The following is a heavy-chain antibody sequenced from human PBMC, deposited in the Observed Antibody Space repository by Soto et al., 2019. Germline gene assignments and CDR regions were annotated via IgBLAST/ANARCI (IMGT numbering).Heavy chain of an antibody. Sequence: SVKVSCKASGGTFSSYAISWVRQVPGQGLEWMGGIIPIFGTANYAQKFQGRVTITADESTSTAYMELSSLRSEDTAVYYCARDSGGYDFCSGYQNYYYYYGMDVWGQGTTVTVYS. CDR3: ARDSGGYDFCSGYQNYYYYYGMDV. D-gene: IGHD3-3*01. V-gene: IGHV1-69*13. CDR1: GGTFSSYA. CDR2: IIPIFGTA. J-gene: IGHJ6*02.